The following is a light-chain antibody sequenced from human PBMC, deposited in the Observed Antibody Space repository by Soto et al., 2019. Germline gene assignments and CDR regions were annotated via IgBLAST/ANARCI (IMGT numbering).Light chain of an antibody. CDR3: QQSYSTPRAIT. J-gene: IGKJ5*01. CDR1: QSISSY. V-gene: IGKV1-39*01. Sequence: DIQMTQSPSSLSASVGDRVTITCRASQSISSYLNWYQQKQGKAPKLLIYAASSLQSGVPSRFSGSGSGTDFTLTISSLQPEDFATYYCQQSYSTPRAITFGQGTRLEIK. CDR2: AAS.